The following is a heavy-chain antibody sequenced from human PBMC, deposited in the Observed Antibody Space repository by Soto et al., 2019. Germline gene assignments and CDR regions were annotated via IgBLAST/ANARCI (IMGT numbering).Heavy chain of an antibody. CDR2: ITSDVNYK. CDR1: GFSFSTYG. D-gene: IGHD3-16*01. Sequence: GGSLSLSCAASGFSFSTYGLPWVRQAPGKELEWVAIITSDVNYKYYADSVKGRFTISRDNSKNTLFLQMNSLRAEDTAVYYCAKGGSFDIWGQGTPVTVSS. CDR3: AKGGSFDI. J-gene: IGHJ4*02. V-gene: IGHV3-30*18.